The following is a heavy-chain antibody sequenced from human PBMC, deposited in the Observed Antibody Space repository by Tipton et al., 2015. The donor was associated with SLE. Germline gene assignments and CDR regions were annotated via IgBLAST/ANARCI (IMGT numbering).Heavy chain of an antibody. CDR2: ISYSGGT. CDR3: AKASRGQYESWSGHFDE. D-gene: IGHD3-3*01. V-gene: IGHV4-31*03. J-gene: IGHJ4*02. CDR1: GASISSGAIY. Sequence: TLSLTCSVSGASISSGAIYWSWFRHHPGKGLEWIGYISYSGGTYYNPTLKSRVTLSVDTSKNQFSLKLSSVTAADTAIYYCAKASRGQYESWSGHFDEWGRGTLVTVSS.